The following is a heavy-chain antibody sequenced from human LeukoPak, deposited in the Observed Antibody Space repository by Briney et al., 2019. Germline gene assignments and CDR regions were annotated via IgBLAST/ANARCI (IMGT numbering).Heavy chain of an antibody. V-gene: IGHV1-2*02. CDR1: GYTFTGYY. Sequence: ASVKVSCKASGYTFTGYYMHWVRQAPGQGLEWMGWINPNSGGTNYAQKFQGRVTMTRDTSISTAYMELSRLRSDDTALYYCAREDWDYYYYMDVWGKGTTVTVSS. CDR3: AREDWDYYYYMDV. D-gene: IGHD3/OR15-3a*01. CDR2: INPNSGGT. J-gene: IGHJ6*03.